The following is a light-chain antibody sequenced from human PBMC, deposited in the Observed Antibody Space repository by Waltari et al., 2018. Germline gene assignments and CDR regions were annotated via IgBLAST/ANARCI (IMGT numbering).Light chain of an antibody. CDR2: GAS. CDR3: QQYSSSPRT. Sequence: EIVLTQSPGTLSLSPGEGATLSCRANQSVSSNYLAWYQQKPGQAPRLLIYGASFRATGIPDRFSGSGSGTDFSLIISRLEPEDFVVYYCQQYSSSPRTFGQGTKVEIK. V-gene: IGKV3-20*01. CDR1: QSVSSNY. J-gene: IGKJ1*01.